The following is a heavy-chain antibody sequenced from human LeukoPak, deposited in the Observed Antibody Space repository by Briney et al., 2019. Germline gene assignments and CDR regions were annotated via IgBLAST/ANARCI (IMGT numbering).Heavy chain of an antibody. CDR1: GFTFSSYS. J-gene: IGHJ5*02. CDR3: AREPHFGRGIDP. D-gene: IGHD3-16*01. CDR2: ISGSGNRT. V-gene: IGHV3-23*01. Sequence: GGSLRLSCAASGFTFSSYSMNWVRQAPGKGLEWVSSISGSGNRTYYADSVKGRFTISRDNSKNTLFLQMNSLRAEDTAVYYCAREPHFGRGIDPWGQGTLVTVSS.